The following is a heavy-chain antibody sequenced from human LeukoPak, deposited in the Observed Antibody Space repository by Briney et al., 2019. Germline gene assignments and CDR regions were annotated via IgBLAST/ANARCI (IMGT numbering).Heavy chain of an antibody. CDR3: ARSRGGSYHY. J-gene: IGHJ4*02. V-gene: IGHV3-74*01. Sequence: PGGSLRLSCAASGFTFSNDWMHWVRQARGKGLVWVSRINTDGSTTTYADSVKGRFTISRDNAKNTLYLQMSSLRVEDTAVYYCARSRGGSYHYWGQGTLVTVSS. CDR2: INTDGSTT. D-gene: IGHD3-16*02. CDR1: GFTFSNDW.